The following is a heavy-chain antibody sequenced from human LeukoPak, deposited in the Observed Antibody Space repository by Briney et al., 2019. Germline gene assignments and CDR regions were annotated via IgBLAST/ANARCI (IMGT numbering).Heavy chain of an antibody. CDR2: INPNSRGT. J-gene: IGHJ4*02. CDR3: ARIRYHYGSGSYSLGY. Sequence: ASVKVSCKASGYTFIDYYIHWVRQAPGQGLEWMGWINPNSRGTNYGQKFQGRVTMTRDTSISTAYMELSRLISDETAVYYCARIRYHYGSGSYSLGYWGQGTLVTVSS. CDR1: GYTFIDYY. V-gene: IGHV1-2*02. D-gene: IGHD3-10*01.